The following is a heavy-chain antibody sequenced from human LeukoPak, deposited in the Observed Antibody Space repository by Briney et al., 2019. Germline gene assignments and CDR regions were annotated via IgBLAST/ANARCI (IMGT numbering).Heavy chain of an antibody. CDR1: GFTFSSYS. V-gene: IGHV3-21*01. Sequence: PGGSLRLSCAASGFTFSSYSRNWVRQAPGKGLEWISSISSSSSYIYYADSMKGRFTISRDNAKNSLYLQMNSLRAEDTAVYYCARALEAAAGTYNDAFDIWGQGTMVTVSS. J-gene: IGHJ3*02. CDR2: ISSSSSYI. D-gene: IGHD6-13*01. CDR3: ARALEAAAGTYNDAFDI.